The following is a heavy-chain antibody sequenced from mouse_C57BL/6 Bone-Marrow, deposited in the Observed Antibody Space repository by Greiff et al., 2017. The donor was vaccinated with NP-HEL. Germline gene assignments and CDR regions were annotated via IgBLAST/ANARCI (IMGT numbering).Heavy chain of an antibody. Sequence: VQLKESVAELVRPGASVKLSCTASGFNIKNTYMHWVKQRPEQGLEWIGRIDPANGNTKYAPKFQGKATITADTSSNTAYLQLSSLTSEDTAIYYCASLYGSSYDYFDYWGQGTTLTVSS. CDR2: IDPANGNT. V-gene: IGHV14-3*01. D-gene: IGHD1-1*01. CDR1: GFNIKNTY. J-gene: IGHJ2*01. CDR3: ASLYGSSYDYFDY.